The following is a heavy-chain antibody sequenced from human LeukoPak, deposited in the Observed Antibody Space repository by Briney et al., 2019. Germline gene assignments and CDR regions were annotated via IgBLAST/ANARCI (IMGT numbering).Heavy chain of an antibody. CDR1: GFTFSSYT. J-gene: IGHJ5*02. CDR2: ISSSSNI. D-gene: IGHD6-6*01. Sequence: GGSLRLSCAASGFTFSSYTMNWVRQVPGKGLEWVSSISSSSNIYYADSVKSRFTISRDNAMKSLYLQMNSLRAEDTAVYYCARGREGIAARWWVEEPRWYFFDPWGQGTLVTVSS. CDR3: ARGREGIAARWWVEEPRWYFFDP. V-gene: IGHV3-21*01.